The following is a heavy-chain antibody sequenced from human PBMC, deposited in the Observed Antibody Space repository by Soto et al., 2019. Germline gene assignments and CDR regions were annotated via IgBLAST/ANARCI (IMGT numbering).Heavy chain of an antibody. D-gene: IGHD4-17*01. V-gene: IGHV3-73*01. CDR2: IRSKANSYAT. Sequence: EVQLVESGGGLVQPGGSLKLSCAASGFTFSGSAMHWVRQASGKGLEWVGRIRSKANSYATAYAASVKGRFTISRDASKNTAYLQMNRLKTEDTAVYYCTAHDYGDYAPGDDYYYYMDVWGKGTTVTVSS. J-gene: IGHJ6*03. CDR3: TAHDYGDYAPGDDYYYYMDV. CDR1: GFTFSGSA.